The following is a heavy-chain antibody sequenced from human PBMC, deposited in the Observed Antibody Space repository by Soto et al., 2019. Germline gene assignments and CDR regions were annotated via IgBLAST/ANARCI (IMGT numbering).Heavy chain of an antibody. CDR3: ARRYGYSFDY. CDR1: GGSISRGNYY. V-gene: IGHV4-30-4*08. J-gene: IGHJ4*02. Sequence: PSETLSLTCTFSGGSISRGNYYWTWIRQYPGKGLEWIGYIYHSGTTYYNPSLKSRVTISVDTSKNQLSLKLSSVTAADTAVYYCARRYGYSFDYWGQGTLVTVSS. D-gene: IGHD5-18*01. CDR2: IYHSGTT.